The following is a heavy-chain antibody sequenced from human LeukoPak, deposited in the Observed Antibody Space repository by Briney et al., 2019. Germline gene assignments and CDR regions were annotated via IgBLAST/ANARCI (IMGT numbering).Heavy chain of an antibody. D-gene: IGHD3-10*01. CDR3: AKSRYNYYGSGSTIDN. CDR1: GFTFSSYA. Sequence: PGGSLRLSCAASGFTFSSYAMSWVRQAPGKGLEWVSAISGSGGSTYYADSVKGRFTISRDNSKNTLYLQMNSLRAEDTAVYYCAKSRYNYYGSGSTIDNWGQGTLVTVSS. V-gene: IGHV3-23*01. CDR2: ISGSGGST. J-gene: IGHJ4*02.